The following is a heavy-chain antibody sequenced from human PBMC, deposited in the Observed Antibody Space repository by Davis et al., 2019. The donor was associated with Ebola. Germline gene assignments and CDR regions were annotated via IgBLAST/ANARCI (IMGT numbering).Heavy chain of an antibody. CDR1: GGPIGTYY. V-gene: IGHV4-59*01. CDR3: ARQVSRSGLYSHAFDI. J-gene: IGHJ3*02. D-gene: IGHD2-15*01. Sequence: PSETLSLTCTVSGGPIGTYYWSWIRQPPGKGLEWIGYIYYSGNTNYNPSLKSRVTISVDTSKNQFSLKLSSVTAADTAVYYCARQVSRSGLYSHAFDIWGQGTMVTVSS. CDR2: IYYSGNT.